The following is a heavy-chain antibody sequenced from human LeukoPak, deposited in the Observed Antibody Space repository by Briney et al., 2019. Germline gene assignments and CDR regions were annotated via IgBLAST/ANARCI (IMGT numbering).Heavy chain of an antibody. Sequence: ASVKVSCKASGYTFTGYYVHWVRQAPGQGLEWMGWINPNSGGTNYAQKFQGRVTMTRDTSISTAYMELSRLRSDDTAVYYCAREDGIVGARLANDYWGQGTLVTVSS. CDR2: INPNSGGT. CDR1: GYTFTGYY. V-gene: IGHV1-2*02. CDR3: AREDGIVGARLANDY. J-gene: IGHJ4*02. D-gene: IGHD1-26*01.